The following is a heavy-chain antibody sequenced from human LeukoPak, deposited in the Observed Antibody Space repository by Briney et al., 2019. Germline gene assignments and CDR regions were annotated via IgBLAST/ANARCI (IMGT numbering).Heavy chain of an antibody. Sequence: ASVKVSCNASGYTFTSYAMHWVRQAPGQRLEWMGWINAGNGNTKYSQKFQGRVTITRDTSASTAYMELSSLRSEDTAVYYCARASIAVAGRWYYWGQGTLVTVSS. D-gene: IGHD6-19*01. CDR1: GYTFTSYA. CDR2: INAGNGNT. V-gene: IGHV1-3*01. CDR3: ARASIAVAGRWYY. J-gene: IGHJ4*02.